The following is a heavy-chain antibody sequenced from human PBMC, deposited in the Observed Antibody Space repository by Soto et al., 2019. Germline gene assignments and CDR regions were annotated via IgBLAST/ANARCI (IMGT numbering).Heavy chain of an antibody. V-gene: IGHV1-69*01. J-gene: IGHJ6*02. CDR2: IIPIFGTA. Sequence: QVQLVQSGAEVKKPGSSVKVSCKASGGTFSSYAISWVRQAPGQGLEWMGGIIPIFGTAHYAQKFQGIVKINTDDSKSTAYMELSSLRCEDTAVYYCARPYAGPTSPPGYYYGIEVLGQGTPVTVSS. CDR1: GGTFSSYA. CDR3: ARPYAGPTSPPGYYYGIEV. D-gene: IGHD2-2*01.